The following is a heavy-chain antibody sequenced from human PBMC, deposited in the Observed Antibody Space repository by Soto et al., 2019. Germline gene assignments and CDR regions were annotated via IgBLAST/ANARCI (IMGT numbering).Heavy chain of an antibody. CDR2: IYPGDSDT. CDR3: ACSIAAAPDAFDI. V-gene: IGHV5-51*01. J-gene: IGHJ3*02. Sequence: GESLKISCKGSGYSFTSYWIGWVRQMPGKGLEWMGIIYPGDSDTRYSPSFQGQVTISADKSITTAYLQWSSLKASDTAMYYCACSIAAAPDAFDIWGQGTMVTVSS. CDR1: GYSFTSYW. D-gene: IGHD6-13*01.